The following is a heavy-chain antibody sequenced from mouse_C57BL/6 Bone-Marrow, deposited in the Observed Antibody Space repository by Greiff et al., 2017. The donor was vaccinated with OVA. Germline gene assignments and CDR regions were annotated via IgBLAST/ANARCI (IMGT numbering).Heavy chain of an antibody. Sequence: QVQLQQPGAELVMPGASVKLSCKASGYTFTSYWMHWVKQRPGQGLEWIGEIDPSDGYTNYNPKFKGKSTLTVDKSSSTAYMQLSSLTSEDSAVYYCARNDYDGTAYWTCDVWGTGTTVTVTA. CDR1: GYTFTSYW. J-gene: IGHJ1*03. CDR2: IDPSDGYT. D-gene: IGHD2-4*01. CDR3: ARNDYDGTAYWTCDV. V-gene: IGHV1-69*01.